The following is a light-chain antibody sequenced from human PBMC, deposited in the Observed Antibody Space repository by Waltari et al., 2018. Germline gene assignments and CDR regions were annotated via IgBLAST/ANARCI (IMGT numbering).Light chain of an antibody. V-gene: IGLV1-51*01. J-gene: IGLJ2*01. CDR2: DNN. CDR1: GSNIWNNF. Sequence: QSVFTPPPSVSAAPGHKVTISCSGTGSNIWNNFVSWYQQPPGTAPKLLIYDNNKRPSGIPDRFSGSKSGTSATLGITGLQTGDEADYYCGTWDTDLSVVFGGGTKLTVL. CDR3: GTWDTDLSVV.